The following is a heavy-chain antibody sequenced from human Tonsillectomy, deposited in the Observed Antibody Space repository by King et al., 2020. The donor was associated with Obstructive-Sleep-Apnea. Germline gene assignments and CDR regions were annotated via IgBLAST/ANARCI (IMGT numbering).Heavy chain of an antibody. CDR3: ASGSGAAAVNWFDP. D-gene: IGHD6-13*01. Sequence: VQLQQWGAGLLKPSETLSLTCAVFGGSFSDYYWSWIRQPPGKGLEWIGEINHSGSTNYNASLKSRVTISLDTSKNQFSLKLNSVTAADTAVYYCASGSGAAAVNWFDPWGQGTLVTVSS. V-gene: IGHV4-34*01. CDR1: GGSFSDYY. CDR2: INHSGST. J-gene: IGHJ5*02.